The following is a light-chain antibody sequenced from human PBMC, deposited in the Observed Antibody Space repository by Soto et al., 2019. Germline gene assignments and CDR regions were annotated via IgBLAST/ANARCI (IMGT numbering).Light chain of an antibody. CDR3: QQYNNWPPIT. CDR1: QSVSNN. V-gene: IGKV3-15*01. Sequence: EIMMTQSPATLSVSPGERATLSCRASQSVSNNLAWYQQKPGQAPRLLIYYASTRAAGIPARFSGSGSGTEFTLTISSLQSEDFALYYCQQYNNWPPITFGQGTRLEIK. J-gene: IGKJ5*01. CDR2: YAS.